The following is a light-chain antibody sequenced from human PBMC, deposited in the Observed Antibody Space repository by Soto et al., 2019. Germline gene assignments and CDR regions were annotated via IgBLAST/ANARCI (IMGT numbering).Light chain of an antibody. J-gene: IGLJ2*01. CDR3: QTWVTGTV. V-gene: IGLV4-69*01. CDR2: LHSDGSH. CDR1: SGHSSYA. Sequence: QPVLTQSPSASASLGASVKLTCTLSSGHSSYAIAWHQQQPEKGPRYLMKLHSDGSHSKGDGIPDRFSGSSSGAERYLTISSLQSEDEADYYCQTWVTGTVFGGWTKLTVL.